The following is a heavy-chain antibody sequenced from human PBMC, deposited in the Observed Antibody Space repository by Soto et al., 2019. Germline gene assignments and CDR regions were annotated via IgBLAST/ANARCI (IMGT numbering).Heavy chain of an antibody. Sequence: PSETLSLTCTVSGGSISSDYYHWTWIRQSPGKGLEWIGYIHHSGSILYNPSLESRVTISVDTSKNQFSLHLSSVTAADTAVYFCAREDDGGDSLDVWGQGTTVTVSS. CDR1: GGSISSDYYH. CDR3: AREDDGGDSLDV. J-gene: IGHJ6*02. V-gene: IGHV4-30-4*08. CDR2: IHHSGSI. D-gene: IGHD2-21*02.